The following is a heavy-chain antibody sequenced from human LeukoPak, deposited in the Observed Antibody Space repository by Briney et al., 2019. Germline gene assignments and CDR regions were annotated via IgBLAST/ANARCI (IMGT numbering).Heavy chain of an antibody. CDR2: FNWNGGST. V-gene: IGHV3-20*04. D-gene: IGHD3-16*01. CDR3: ARDGGIGSGYYYYMDV. Sequence: GGSLSLSCAAPGLPFVDYGMSWVRKVPGKGLEWVSGFNWNGGSTGYADSVKGRFTISRDNAKNSLYLQMNSLRAEDTALYYCARDGGIGSGYYYYMDVWGKGTTVTVSS. J-gene: IGHJ6*03. CDR1: GLPFVDYG.